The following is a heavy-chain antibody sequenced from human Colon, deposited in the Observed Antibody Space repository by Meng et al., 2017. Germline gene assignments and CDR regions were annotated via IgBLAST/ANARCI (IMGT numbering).Heavy chain of an antibody. CDR3: ARGSGTLRHFDY. CDR2: VSHTGST. D-gene: IGHD1-26*01. J-gene: IGHJ4*02. CDR1: GGSISNVFFF. V-gene: IGHV4-31*01. Sequence: QGPRQASGPALVKPSPTLSPTCTVSGGSISNVFFFWSWIRQHPLKGLEWIGSVSHTGSTSYNPSIQSLVTISRDTPKNQFSLNLTSVTAADTAVYFCARGSGTLRHFDYWGQGTLVTVSS.